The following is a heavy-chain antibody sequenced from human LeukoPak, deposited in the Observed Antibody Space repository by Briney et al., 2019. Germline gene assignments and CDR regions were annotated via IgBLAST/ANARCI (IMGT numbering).Heavy chain of an antibody. CDR1: GFTFSSYS. CDR3: ASSGWLYFDY. J-gene: IGHJ4*02. V-gene: IGHV3-21*01. CDR2: ISTSSSYI. Sequence: GGSLRLSCAASGFTFSSYSMNWVRQAPGKGLEWVSSISTSSSYIYYADSVKGRFTISRDNAKNSLYLQMNSLRAEDTAVYYCASSGWLYFDYWGQGTLVTVSS. D-gene: IGHD6-19*01.